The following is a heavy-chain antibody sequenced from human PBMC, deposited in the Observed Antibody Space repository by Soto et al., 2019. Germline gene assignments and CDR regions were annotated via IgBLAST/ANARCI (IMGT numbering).Heavy chain of an antibody. V-gene: IGHV1-69*01. J-gene: IGHJ6*02. CDR2: IIPIPGTA. D-gene: IGHD2-2*01. Sequence: QVQLVQSGAEVKKPGSSVKVSCKASGGTFGSYDISWVRQAPGQGLEWMGGIIPIPGTANYAQKFQGRVTIAAYESTSTAYMELSSLRSEDTAVYYCARSQGSSTSLEIYYYYYYGMDVWGQGTTVTVSS. CDR3: ARSQGSSTSLEIYYYYYYGMDV. CDR1: GGTFGSYD.